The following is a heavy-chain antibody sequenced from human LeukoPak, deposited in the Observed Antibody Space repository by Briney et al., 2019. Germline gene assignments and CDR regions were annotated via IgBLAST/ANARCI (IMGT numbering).Heavy chain of an antibody. CDR1: GVSISTYY. Sequence: SETLSLTCTVSGVSISTYYWSWIRQPPGQGLDWIAYIYHSGTTNYNPSLKSRVTISEDTSKNQVSLNLTSVTAADTAVYYCARQKYDYGANHWYFDLWGRGTLVTVSS. CDR2: IYHSGTT. J-gene: IGHJ2*01. D-gene: IGHD4/OR15-4a*01. CDR3: ARQKYDYGANHWYFDL. V-gene: IGHV4-59*08.